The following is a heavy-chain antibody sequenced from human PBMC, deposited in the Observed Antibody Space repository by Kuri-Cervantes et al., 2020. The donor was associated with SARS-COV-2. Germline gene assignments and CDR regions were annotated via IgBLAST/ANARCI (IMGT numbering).Heavy chain of an antibody. CDR1: GFTFDDYA. V-gene: IGHV3-9*01. CDR2: ISWNSGSI. Sequence: SLKISCAASGFTFDDYAMHWVRQAPGKGLEWVSGISWNSGSIGYADSVKGRFTISRDNSKNTLYLQMNSLRAEDTAVYYCTTTAPYGDIDYWGQGTLVTVSS. D-gene: IGHD4-17*01. J-gene: IGHJ4*02. CDR3: TTTAPYGDIDY.